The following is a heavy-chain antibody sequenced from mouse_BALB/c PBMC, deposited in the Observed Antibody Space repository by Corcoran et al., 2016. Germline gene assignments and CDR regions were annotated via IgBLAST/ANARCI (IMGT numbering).Heavy chain of an antibody. CDR2: IGWDDDK. D-gene: IGHD4-1*01. V-gene: IGHV8-8*01. J-gene: IGHJ4*01. CDR3: ARSWDVAMVY. CDR1: GFSLSTSGMG. Sequence: QVTLKESGPGILKPSQTLSLTCSFSGFSLSTSGMGVGWIRQPSGKVLEWLAHIGWDDDKYYHPSLKSQRTISKDTSRHQVLLKITSVDTGDTATYYCARSWDVAMVYWCQGTSVTVSS.